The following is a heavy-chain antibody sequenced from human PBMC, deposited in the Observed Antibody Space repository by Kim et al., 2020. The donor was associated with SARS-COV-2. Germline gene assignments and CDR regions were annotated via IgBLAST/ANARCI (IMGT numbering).Heavy chain of an antibody. Sequence: ASVKVSCKASGYTFSRFGISWVRQAPGQGLDWMGWISASNDNIKYAEKFQGRVTMTTDTSANTAYMELRTLRSDDTAVSFCARDYYESSGYYY. CDR2: ISASNDNI. D-gene: IGHD3-22*01. CDR3: ARDYYESSGYYY. J-gene: IGHJ6*01. CDR1: GYTFSRFG. V-gene: IGHV1-18*01.